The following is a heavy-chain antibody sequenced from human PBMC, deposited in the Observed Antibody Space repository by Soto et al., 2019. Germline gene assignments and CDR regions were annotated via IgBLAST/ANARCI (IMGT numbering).Heavy chain of an antibody. D-gene: IGHD6-19*01. CDR2: IYYSGST. J-gene: IGHJ6*02. Sequence: PSETLSLTCTASGGSISTYYWSWIRQPPGKGLEWIGYIYYSGSTSYNPSLKSRVTISVDTSKNQFSLKLRSVNAEDTAVYYCASDRSSGWDQGYGMDVWGQGTTVTVS. CDR3: ASDRSSGWDQGYGMDV. V-gene: IGHV4-59*01. CDR1: GGSISTYY.